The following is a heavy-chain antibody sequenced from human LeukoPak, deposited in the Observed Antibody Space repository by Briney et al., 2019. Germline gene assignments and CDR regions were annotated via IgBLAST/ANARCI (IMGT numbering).Heavy chain of an antibody. D-gene: IGHD2-2*01. Sequence: PSETLSLTCTVSGGSISSYYWSWIRQPPGKGLEWIGYIYYSGSTNYNPSLKSRVTISVDTSKNQFSLKLSSVTAADTAVYYCARQAGYCSSTSCPKFDPWGQGTLVTVSS. CDR1: GGSISSYY. CDR3: ARQAGYCSSTSCPKFDP. J-gene: IGHJ5*02. CDR2: IYYSGST. V-gene: IGHV4-59*08.